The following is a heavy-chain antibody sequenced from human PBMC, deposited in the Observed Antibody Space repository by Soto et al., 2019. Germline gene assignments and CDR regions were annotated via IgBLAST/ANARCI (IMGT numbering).Heavy chain of an antibody. CDR1: GFPFSDYY. CDR2: ISGNGEII. Sequence: GGSLRLSCAASGFPFSDYYMSWIRRDPGKGLEWISYISGNGEIIQYAASARGRFTISRDNAENSVYLEMDSLRAEDTALYYCARDVDADFRTDFDYWGRGTLVTVSS. CDR3: ARDVDADFRTDFDY. D-gene: IGHD4-17*01. V-gene: IGHV3-11*01. J-gene: IGHJ4*02.